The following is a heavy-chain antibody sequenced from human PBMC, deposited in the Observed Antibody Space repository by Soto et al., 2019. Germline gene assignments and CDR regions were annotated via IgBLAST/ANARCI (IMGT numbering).Heavy chain of an antibody. J-gene: IGHJ4*02. CDR2: IYTSGST. V-gene: IGHV4-4*07. CDR3: ARTVGAAYYFDF. CDR1: GDSMRKYY. D-gene: IGHD1-26*01. Sequence: QEQLQESGAVLVQPSETLSITRTVSGDSMRKYYWSWIRQPAGKGLEWIGRIYTSGSTNYNPSLKSRVNMSIDTSNNHFSLNLKSVTAADAAVYYCARTVGAAYYFDFWGQGALVTVSS.